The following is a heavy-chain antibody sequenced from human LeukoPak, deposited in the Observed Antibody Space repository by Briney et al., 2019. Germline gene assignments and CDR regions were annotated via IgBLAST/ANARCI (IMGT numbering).Heavy chain of an antibody. Sequence: GGSLRLSCAAPGFTVSSNYMSWVRQAPGKGLEWVSSISSSSSYIYYADSVKGRFTISRDNAKNSLYLQMNSLRAEDTAVYYCAPLGSYPDYGGQGTLVTVSS. D-gene: IGHD1-26*01. CDR1: GFTVSSNY. CDR2: ISSSSSYI. V-gene: IGHV3-21*01. CDR3: APLGSYPDY. J-gene: IGHJ4*02.